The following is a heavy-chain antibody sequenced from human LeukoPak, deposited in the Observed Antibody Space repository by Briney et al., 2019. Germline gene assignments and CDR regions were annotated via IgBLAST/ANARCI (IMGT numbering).Heavy chain of an antibody. CDR2: ISSSSSYI. Sequence: PGGSLRLSCAAFGFTFSSYSMTWVRQAPGKGLEWVSSISSSSSYIYYADSVKGRFTISRDNAKNSLYLQMNSLRAEDTAVYYCAKVSHSSSWSYFDYWGQGTLVTVSS. J-gene: IGHJ4*02. V-gene: IGHV3-21*04. CDR3: AKVSHSSSWSYFDY. CDR1: GFTFSSYS. D-gene: IGHD6-13*01.